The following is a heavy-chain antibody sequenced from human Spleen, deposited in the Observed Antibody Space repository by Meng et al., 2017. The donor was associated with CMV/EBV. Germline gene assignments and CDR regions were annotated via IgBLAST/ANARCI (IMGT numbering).Heavy chain of an antibody. V-gene: IGHV4-61*01. J-gene: IGHJ4*02. Sequence: SETLSLTCTVSGGSVSSGSYYWSWIRQPPGKGLEWIGYAHYSGNTNHNPSLKSRVTISVDTSKKQFSLKLRSVTAADTAVYYCARGPEVIVVVPPTDWGQGTLVTVSS. D-gene: IGHD2-2*01. CDR1: GGSVSSGSYY. CDR2: AHYSGNT. CDR3: ARGPEVIVVVPPTD.